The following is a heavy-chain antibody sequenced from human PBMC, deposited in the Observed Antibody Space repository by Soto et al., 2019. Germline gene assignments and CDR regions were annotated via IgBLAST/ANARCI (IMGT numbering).Heavy chain of an antibody. CDR3: ASSQLWPLDLNY. CDR1: GYSISSGYY. Sequence: SETLSLTCTVSGYSISSGYYWSWIRQTPGKGLEWIGSISHSGTSFYNPSLRSRVTISMDTSNNHFSLKLNSLRAEDTAVYYCASSQLWPLDLNYWGQGTLVTVSS. J-gene: IGHJ4*02. V-gene: IGHV4-38-2*02. CDR2: ISHSGTS. D-gene: IGHD5-18*01.